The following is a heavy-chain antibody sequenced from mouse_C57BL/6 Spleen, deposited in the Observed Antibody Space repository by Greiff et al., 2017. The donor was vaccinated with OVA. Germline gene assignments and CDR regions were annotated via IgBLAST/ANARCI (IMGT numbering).Heavy chain of an antibody. CDR2: IDPSDSET. J-gene: IGHJ1*03. Sequence: QVQLKQPGAELVRPGSSVKLSCKASGYTFTSYWMHWVKQRPIQGLEWIGNIDPSDSETHYNQKFKDKATLTVDKSSSTAYMQLSSLTSEDSAVYYCARMKYYGSSEYFDVWGTGTTVTVSS. V-gene: IGHV1-52*01. D-gene: IGHD1-1*01. CDR3: ARMKYYGSSEYFDV. CDR1: GYTFTSYW.